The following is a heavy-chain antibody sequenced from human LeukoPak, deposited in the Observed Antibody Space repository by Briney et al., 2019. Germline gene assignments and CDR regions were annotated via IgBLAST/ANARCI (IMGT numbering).Heavy chain of an antibody. CDR1: GGSMSSTKW. CDR2: IYHSGST. D-gene: IGHD2-2*01. CDR3: ARHVTTPAVTQFDH. J-gene: IGHJ4*02. Sequence: PSETLSLTCAVSGGSMSSTKWWSWVRQSPGKGLEWIGEIYHSGSTNYNPSLKSRVTISVDKSKNQVSLKLNSVTAADSAVYYCARHVTTPAVTQFDHWGQGTLVTVSS. V-gene: IGHV4-4*02.